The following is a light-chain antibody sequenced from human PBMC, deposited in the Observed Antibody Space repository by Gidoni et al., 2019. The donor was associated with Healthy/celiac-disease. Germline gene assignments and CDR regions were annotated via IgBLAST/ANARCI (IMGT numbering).Light chain of an antibody. J-gene: IGKJ1*01. CDR1: QCMTSY. Sequence: DIQMTKAPSTLYASVGDRVTITCRASQCMTSYLNWYQQKPGNAPKLLIYAASSFQSVFPSRFSGRGSGTVFTLTICILQPEDFAPYYCQPSYSTPWPFGQGTQVEIK. V-gene: IGKV1-39*01. CDR2: AAS. CDR3: QPSYSTPWP.